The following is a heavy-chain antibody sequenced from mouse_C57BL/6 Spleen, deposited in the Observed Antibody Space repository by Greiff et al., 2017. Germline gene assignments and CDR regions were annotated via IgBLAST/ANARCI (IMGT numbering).Heavy chain of an antibody. J-gene: IGHJ4*01. V-gene: IGHV1-58*01. Sequence: EVQLQQSGAELVRPGSSVKMSCKTSGYTFTSYGINWVKQRPGQGLEWIGYIYIGNGYTEYNEKFKGKATLTSDTSSSTAYMQLSSLASEYSEIYFCARGRTTIVATGAMDDWGQGTSVTVSS. CDR3: ARGRTTIVATGAMDD. CDR2: IYIGNGYT. D-gene: IGHD1-1*01. CDR1: GYTFTSYG.